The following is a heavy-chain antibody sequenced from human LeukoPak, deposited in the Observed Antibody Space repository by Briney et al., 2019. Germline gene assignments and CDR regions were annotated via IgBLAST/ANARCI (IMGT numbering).Heavy chain of an antibody. D-gene: IGHD1-26*01. CDR2: ISAYSGNI. Sequence: ASVKVSCKASGYTFTRYGFSWVRQAPGQRLEWMGWISAYSGNINYAQKFQGRVTMTTDTSTSTAYMELRSLRSDDTAVYYCARDKSGYSGSYYDYWGQGTLVTVSS. CDR1: GYTFTRYG. J-gene: IGHJ4*02. CDR3: ARDKSGYSGSYYDY. V-gene: IGHV1-18*01.